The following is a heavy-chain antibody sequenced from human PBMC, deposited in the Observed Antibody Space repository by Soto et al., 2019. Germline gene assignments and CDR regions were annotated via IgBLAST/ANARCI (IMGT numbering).Heavy chain of an antibody. V-gene: IGHV1-69*09. CDR1: GGTFSSSG. CDR2: IVPSLDTT. CDR3: ARWPQPRYTADPYAVDV. Sequence: QVHLVQSGTEVKKPGSSVKVSCKASGGTFSSSGFSWVRQAPGQGLEWMGMIVPSLDTTNYAQKFQARVTITADKVTSTAYMELGSLRSEDTAVYYCARWPQPRYTADPYAVDVWGQGTRVIVSS. D-gene: IGHD3-16*02. J-gene: IGHJ6*02.